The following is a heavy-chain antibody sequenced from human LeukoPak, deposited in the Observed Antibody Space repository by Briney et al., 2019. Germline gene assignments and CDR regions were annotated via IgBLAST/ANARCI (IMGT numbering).Heavy chain of an antibody. CDR3: AKDSGPYTSGYYGH. CDR1: GFTFSSYA. J-gene: IGHJ4*02. V-gene: IGHV3-23*01. CDR2: ISGGGGTT. D-gene: IGHD3-22*01. Sequence: PGGSLRLSCAASGFTFSSYAMSWVRQAPGKRLGWVSAISGGGGTTYCADSVKGRFTISRDNSKNTLFLQMNSLRAEDTAVYYCAKDSGPYTSGYYGHWGQGTLVTVSS.